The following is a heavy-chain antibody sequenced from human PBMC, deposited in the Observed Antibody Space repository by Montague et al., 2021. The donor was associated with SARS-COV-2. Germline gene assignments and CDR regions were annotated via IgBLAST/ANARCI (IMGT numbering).Heavy chain of an antibody. CDR1: SQWVSWNTG. CDR3: ARKGSGRPDLAY. CDR2: VDYSLST. J-gene: IGHJ4*02. V-gene: IGHV4-4*02. D-gene: IGHD1-26*01. Sequence: SETLSLTCGRPSQWVSWNTGADWVRIRPKSSQDGIWEVDYSLSTKYKPSLKSRVSMSVDKSWNQFSLRLTSVTAADTAIYYCARKGSGRPDLAYWGQGTLVTVSS.